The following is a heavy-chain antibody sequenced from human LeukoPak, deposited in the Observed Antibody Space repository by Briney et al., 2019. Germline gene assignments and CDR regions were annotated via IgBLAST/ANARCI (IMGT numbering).Heavy chain of an antibody. CDR3: AGTNLVVVAATYAFDI. CDR1: GFTFSSYE. Sequence: GGSLRLSCAASGFTFSSYEMNWVRQAPGKGLEWVSYISSSGSTIYYADSVKGRFTISRDNAKNSLYLQMNSLRAEDTAVYYCAGTNLVVVAATYAFDIWGQGTMVTVSS. V-gene: IGHV3-48*03. D-gene: IGHD2-15*01. CDR2: ISSSGSTI. J-gene: IGHJ3*02.